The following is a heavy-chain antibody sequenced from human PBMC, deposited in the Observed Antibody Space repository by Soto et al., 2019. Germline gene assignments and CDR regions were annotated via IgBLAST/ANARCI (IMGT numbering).Heavy chain of an antibody. D-gene: IGHD1-26*01. CDR3: ARRATTSAGYFDL. V-gene: IGHV3-7*01. J-gene: IGHJ2*01. CDR2: IKQDGSEK. Sequence: LRLSCAASGFTFSNYWMSWVRQAPGKGLEWVANIKQDGSEKNYKDSAKGRLTISRDNAKNSLSLQMNSLRAEDTAVYYCARRATTSAGYFDLWGRGTLVTVSS. CDR1: GFTFSNYW.